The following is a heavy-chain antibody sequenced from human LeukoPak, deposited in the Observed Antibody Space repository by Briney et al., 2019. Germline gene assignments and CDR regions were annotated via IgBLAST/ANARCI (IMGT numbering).Heavy chain of an antibody. CDR3: ARDRGYYFDY. CDR2: IKQEGSEK. V-gene: IGHV3-7*01. D-gene: IGHD3-10*01. J-gene: IGHJ4*02. Sequence: GGSLRLSCAASGFTYSSYWMSWVRQAPGKGVEWVANIKQEGSEKYYVDSVKGGFHISRENAKNSVYVKMKSLRAEDTAVYYCARDRGYYFDYWGQGTLVTVSS. CDR1: GFTYSSYW.